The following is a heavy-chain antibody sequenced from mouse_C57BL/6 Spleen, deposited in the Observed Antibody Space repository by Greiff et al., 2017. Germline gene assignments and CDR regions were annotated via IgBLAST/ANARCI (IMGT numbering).Heavy chain of an antibody. J-gene: IGHJ2*01. CDR1: GYSFTSYY. D-gene: IGHD2-2*01. CDR3: AREWFPRPFDY. Sequence: QVQLQQSGPELVKPGASVKISCKASGYSFTSYYIHWVKQRPGQGLEWIGWIYPGSGNTKYNEKFKGKATLTADTSSSTAYMQLSSLTSEDSAVYYCAREWFPRPFDYWGQGTTLTVSS. V-gene: IGHV1-66*01. CDR2: IYPGSGNT.